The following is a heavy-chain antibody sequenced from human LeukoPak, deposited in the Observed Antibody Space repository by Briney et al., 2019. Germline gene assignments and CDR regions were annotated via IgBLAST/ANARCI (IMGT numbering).Heavy chain of an antibody. CDR2: ITPIFGSA. Sequence: SSVKVSCKASGGTFSSYAISWVRQAPGQGLEWMGRITPIFGSANYAQKFQGRVTITTDESTSTAYMELSSLRSEDTAVYYCARKLPADSHFDYWGQGTQVTVSS. V-gene: IGHV1-69*05. CDR1: GGTFSSYA. D-gene: IGHD2-2*01. CDR3: ARKLPADSHFDY. J-gene: IGHJ4*02.